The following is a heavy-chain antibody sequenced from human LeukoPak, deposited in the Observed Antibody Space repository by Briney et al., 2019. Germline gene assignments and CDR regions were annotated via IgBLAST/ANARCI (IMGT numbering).Heavy chain of an antibody. D-gene: IGHD6-25*01. CDR2: INHSGST. CDR3: AREPQRRYFDY. J-gene: IGHJ4*02. V-gene: IGHV4-34*09. Sequence: PSETLSLTCAVYGGSFSGYYWSWIRQPPGKGLEWIGEINHSGSTNYNPSLKSRVTISVDTSKNQFFLKLSSVTAADTAVYYCAREPQRRYFDYWGQGTLVTVSS. CDR1: GGSFSGYY.